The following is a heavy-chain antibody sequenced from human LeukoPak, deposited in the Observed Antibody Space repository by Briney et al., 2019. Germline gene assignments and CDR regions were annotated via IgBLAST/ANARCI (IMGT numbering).Heavy chain of an antibody. Sequence: GGSLRLSCAASGFTFSSYGMHWVRQAPGKGLEWVAFIRYDGSNKYYADSVKGRFTISRDNSKNTLYLQINSLRAEDTAVYYCAKDYYDSSGYYYLDYWGQGTLDTVSS. CDR2: IRYDGSNK. J-gene: IGHJ4*02. CDR3: AKDYYDSSGYYYLDY. V-gene: IGHV3-30*02. CDR1: GFTFSSYG. D-gene: IGHD3-22*01.